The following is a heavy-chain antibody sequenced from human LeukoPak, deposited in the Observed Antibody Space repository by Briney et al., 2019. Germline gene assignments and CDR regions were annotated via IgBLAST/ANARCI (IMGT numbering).Heavy chain of an antibody. CDR2: IRYDGTKQ. D-gene: IGHD2-21*01. V-gene: IGHV3-30*02. Sequence: PGGSLRLSCATSGLTFSLFGMNWVRQAPGKGLEWVTFIRYDGTKQYDADSVKGRFTITRDNSKHTLYLQMNSLTAADTAVYYCVKGPWGGQNWSYFDFWGRGTLVTVS. J-gene: IGHJ4*02. CDR1: GLTFSLFG. CDR3: VKGPWGGQNWSYFDF.